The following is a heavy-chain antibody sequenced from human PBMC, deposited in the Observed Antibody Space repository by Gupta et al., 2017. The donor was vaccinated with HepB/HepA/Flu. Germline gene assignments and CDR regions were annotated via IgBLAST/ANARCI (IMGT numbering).Heavy chain of an antibody. CDR1: GFTLSSYI. Sequence: QVQLVESGGGVVQPGRSRRLSCVASGFTLSSYIMHLVRQAPGKGLEWLALISYDGSNEYYADSVKGRFTISRDNSKNTLYLQVNSLRAEDTAVYYCARYGHYYDTSGYSLGYWGQGTLVSVTS. J-gene: IGHJ4*02. V-gene: IGHV3-30-3*01. CDR3: ARYGHYYDTSGYSLGY. CDR2: ISYDGSNE. D-gene: IGHD3-22*01.